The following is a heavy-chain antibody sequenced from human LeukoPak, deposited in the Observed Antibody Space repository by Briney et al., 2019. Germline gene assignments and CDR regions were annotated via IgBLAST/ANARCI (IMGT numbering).Heavy chain of an antibody. J-gene: IGHJ6*04. Sequence: GGSLRLSCAASGFTFNTYWMSWVRQAPGKGLEWVANIKEDGTDKNYIDSVKGRFTTSRDNAKNSLYLQMNSLRDEDTAVYYCARDAGWFRNEVWGKGTTVIVSS. CDR1: GFTFNTYW. CDR3: ARDAGWFRNEV. CDR2: IKEDGTDK. V-gene: IGHV3-7*01. D-gene: IGHD2-15*01.